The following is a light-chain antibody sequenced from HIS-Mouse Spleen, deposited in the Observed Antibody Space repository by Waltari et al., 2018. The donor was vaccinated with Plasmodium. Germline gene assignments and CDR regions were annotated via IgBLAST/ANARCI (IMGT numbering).Light chain of an antibody. V-gene: IGLV2-8*01. Sequence: QSALTQPPSASASPGPSVTISCTGTHRDVAGSTYVSWYQQHPGKAPTLMIYEVSKRPSGVPDRFSGSKSGNTASLTVSGLQAEDEADYYCSSYAGSNNLVFGGGTKLTVL. CDR1: HRDVAGSTY. CDR3: SSYAGSNNLV. CDR2: EVS. J-gene: IGLJ2*01.